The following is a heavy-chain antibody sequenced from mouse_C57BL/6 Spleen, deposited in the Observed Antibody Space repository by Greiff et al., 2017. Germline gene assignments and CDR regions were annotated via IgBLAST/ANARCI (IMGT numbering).Heavy chain of an antibody. CDR2: ISYDGSN. CDR3: ARGGLSYYAMDY. J-gene: IGHJ4*01. CDR1: GYSITSGYY. V-gene: IGHV3-6*01. Sequence: EVQVVESGPGLVKPSQSLSLTCSVTGYSITSGYYWNWIRQFPGNKLEWMGYISYDGSNNYNPSLKNRISITRDTSKNQFSLKLNSVTTEDTATYYCARGGLSYYAMDYWGQGTSVTVSS. D-gene: IGHD1-1*02.